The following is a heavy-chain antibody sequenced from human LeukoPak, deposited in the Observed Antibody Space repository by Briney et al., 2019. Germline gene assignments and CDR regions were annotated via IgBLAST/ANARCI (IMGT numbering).Heavy chain of an antibody. J-gene: IGHJ4*02. D-gene: IGHD5-18*01. CDR1: RFTFSSYS. V-gene: IGHV3-21*01. CDR2: ISSSSSYI. Sequence: GGSLRLSCAASRFTFSSYSMNWVRQAPGKGLEWVSSISSSSSYIYYADSVKGRFTVSRDNAKNSLYLQMNSLRAEDTAVYYCARHPSWIQLWLSHWGQGTLVTVSS. CDR3: ARHPSWIQLWLSH.